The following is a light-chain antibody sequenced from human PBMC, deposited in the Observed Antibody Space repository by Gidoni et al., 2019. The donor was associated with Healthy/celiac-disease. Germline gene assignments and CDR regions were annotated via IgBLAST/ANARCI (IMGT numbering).Light chain of an antibody. CDR1: SSNIGNNA. CDR2: YDD. V-gene: IGLV1-36*01. J-gene: IGLJ2*01. CDR3: AAWDDSLNGVV. Sequence: QSVLTQPPSASEAPRQRVTISCSGSSSNIGNNAVNWYQQRPGKAPKLLIYYDDQLPSGVSDRFSGSKSGTSASLAISVLQAEDEADYYCAAWDDSLNGVVFGGGTKLTVL.